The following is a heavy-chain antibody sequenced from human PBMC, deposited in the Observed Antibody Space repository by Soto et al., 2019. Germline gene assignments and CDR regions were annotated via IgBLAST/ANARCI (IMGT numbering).Heavy chain of an antibody. J-gene: IGHJ3*02. Sequence: ASVKVSCKASGYTFTSYYMHWVRQAPGQRLEWMGWINAGNGNTKYSQKFQGRVTITRDTSASTAYMELSSLRSEDTAVYYCARERYSGYVAVDAFDIWGQGTMVTVS. CDR3: ARERYSGYVAVDAFDI. V-gene: IGHV1-3*01. CDR2: INAGNGNT. D-gene: IGHD5-12*01. CDR1: GYTFTSYY.